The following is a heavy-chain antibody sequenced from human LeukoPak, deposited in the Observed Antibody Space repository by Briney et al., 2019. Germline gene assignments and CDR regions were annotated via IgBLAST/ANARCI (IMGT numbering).Heavy chain of an antibody. CDR1: GGSISSYY. CDR3: ARLGGLRSRYYYGMDV. J-gene: IGHJ6*02. CDR2: IYYSGST. V-gene: IGHV4-59*08. Sequence: SETLSLTCTVSGGSISSYYWSWIRQPPGKGLEWIGYIYYSGSTNYNPSLKSRVTISVDTSKNQFSLKLSSVTAADTAVYYCARLGGLRSRYYYGMDVWGQGTTVTVSS. D-gene: IGHD4-17*01.